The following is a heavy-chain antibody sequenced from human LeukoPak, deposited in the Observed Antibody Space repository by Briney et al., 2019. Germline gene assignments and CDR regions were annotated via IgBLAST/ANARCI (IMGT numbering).Heavy chain of an antibody. V-gene: IGHV1-69*04. CDR2: IIPILGIA. CDR1: GGTFSSYA. Sequence: EASVKVSCKASGGTFSSYAISWVRQAPRQGLEWMGRIIPILGIANYAQKFQGRVTITADKSTSTAYMELSSLRSEDTAVYYCARDGVGDYGDHTFDYWGQGTLVTVSS. J-gene: IGHJ4*02. CDR3: ARDGVGDYGDHTFDY. D-gene: IGHD4-17*01.